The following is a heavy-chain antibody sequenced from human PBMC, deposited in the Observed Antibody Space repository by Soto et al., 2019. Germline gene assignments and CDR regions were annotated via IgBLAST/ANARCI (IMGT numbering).Heavy chain of an antibody. V-gene: IGHV1-69*13. J-gene: IGHJ3*02. D-gene: IGHD3-22*01. CDR2: IIPIFGTA. Sequence: SVKVSCKASGGTFSSYAISWVRQAPGQGLEWMGGIIPIFGTANYAQKFQGRVTITADESTSTAYMELSSLRSEDTAVYYCARDFRGAREYYYDSSGPRPHSAFDIWGQGTMVTVSS. CDR1: GGTFSSYA. CDR3: ARDFRGAREYYYDSSGPRPHSAFDI.